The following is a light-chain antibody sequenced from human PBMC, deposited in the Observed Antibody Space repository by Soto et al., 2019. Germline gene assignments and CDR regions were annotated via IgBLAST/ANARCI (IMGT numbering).Light chain of an antibody. CDR2: EVS. V-gene: IGLV2-18*02. Sequence: QSVLTQPPSVSGSPGQSVTISCTGTSGDISSYNRVSWYQQPPGTAPKLMIYEVSNRPSGVPDRFSGSKSGNTASLTISGLQAEDEADYYCSSYISSSTLYVFGTGTKLTVL. J-gene: IGLJ1*01. CDR1: SGDISSYNR. CDR3: SSYISSSTLYV.